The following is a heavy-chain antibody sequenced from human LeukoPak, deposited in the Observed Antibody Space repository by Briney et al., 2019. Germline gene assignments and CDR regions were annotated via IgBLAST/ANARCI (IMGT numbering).Heavy chain of an antibody. J-gene: IGHJ5*02. CDR3: ARDTYYDITLWFAP. V-gene: IGHV6-1*01. Sequence: PSQTLSYTCAISGDSVSSNSAAWNCIRQSTSRGLEWLGRTYYRSKWYTDYEVSVKSRITINPDTSKNQFSLQLNSVTPEDTAVYYCARDTYYDITLWFAPTGEGTVVSVSS. CDR2: TYYRSKWYT. D-gene: IGHD3-9*01. CDR1: GDSVSSNSAA.